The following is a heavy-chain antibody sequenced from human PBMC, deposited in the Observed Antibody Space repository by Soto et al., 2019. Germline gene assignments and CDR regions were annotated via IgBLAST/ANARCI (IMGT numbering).Heavy chain of an antibody. CDR1: GFTFDDYT. CDR2: ISWDGGST. J-gene: IGHJ6*02. CDR3: AKDLWTKWPSYYYYGMDV. Sequence: GGSLRLSCAASGFTFDDYTMHWVRQAPGKGLEWVSLISWDGGSTYYADSVKGRFTISRDNSKNSLYLQMNSLRTEDTALYYCAKDLWTKWPSYYYYGMDVWGQGTTVTVSS. D-gene: IGHD1-1*01. V-gene: IGHV3-43*01.